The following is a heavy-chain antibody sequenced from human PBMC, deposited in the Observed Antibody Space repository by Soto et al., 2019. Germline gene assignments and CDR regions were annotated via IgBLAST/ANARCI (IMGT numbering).Heavy chain of an antibody. J-gene: IGHJ4*02. Sequence: ASVKVSCKASGYTFTSYGISWVRQVPGQRLEWVGWINAGNGNTKYSQKLQGRVTITRDTSTSTAYMELSSLRSEDTAVYYCARAPSWYNFDYWGQGTLVTVSS. V-gene: IGHV1-18*01. D-gene: IGHD6-13*01. CDR3: ARAPSWYNFDY. CDR2: INAGNGNT. CDR1: GYTFTSYG.